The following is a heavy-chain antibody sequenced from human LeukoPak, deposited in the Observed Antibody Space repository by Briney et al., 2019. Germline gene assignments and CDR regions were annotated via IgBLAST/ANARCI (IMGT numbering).Heavy chain of an antibody. V-gene: IGHV4-59*08. CDR1: GGSISSYY. D-gene: IGHD2/OR15-2a*01. Sequence: ASETLSLTCTVSGGSISSYYWSWIRQPPGKGLEWIAYISDIGSINYNPSLKSRVTISLDTSKNHFSLKLSSVTAADTAVYYCAGHHPRNTVDFWGQGTLVTVSS. J-gene: IGHJ4*02. CDR3: AGHHPRNTVDF. CDR2: ISDIGSI.